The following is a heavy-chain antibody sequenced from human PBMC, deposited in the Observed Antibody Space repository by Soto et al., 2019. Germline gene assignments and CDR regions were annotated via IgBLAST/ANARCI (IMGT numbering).Heavy chain of an antibody. CDR1: GGSISSGGYS. Sequence: QLQLQESGSGLVKPSQTLSLTCAVSGGSISSGGYSWSWIRQAPGKGLEWIGYIYQSGSTYYNPSLKSRVTISVDRSNNQFSLNLSSVTAADTAVYYCARGPNSGGYYEGFDYWGQGTLVTVSS. V-gene: IGHV4-30-2*01. CDR3: ARGPNSGGYYEGFDY. J-gene: IGHJ4*02. D-gene: IGHD3-22*01. CDR2: IYQSGST.